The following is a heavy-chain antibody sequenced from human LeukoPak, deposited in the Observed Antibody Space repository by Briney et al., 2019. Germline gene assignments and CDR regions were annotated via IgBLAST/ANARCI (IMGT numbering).Heavy chain of an antibody. CDR1: GYTFTGYY. J-gene: IGHJ6*03. Sequence: GASVKVSCKASGYTFTGYYMHWVRQAPGQGLEWMGWINPNSGGTYSAQKFQGRVTMTRDTSISTAYMELSRLRSDDTAVYYCARDRLAFHYYYMDVWGKGTTVTVSS. CDR3: ARDRLAFHYYYMDV. D-gene: IGHD3-16*01. CDR2: INPNSGGT. V-gene: IGHV1-2*02.